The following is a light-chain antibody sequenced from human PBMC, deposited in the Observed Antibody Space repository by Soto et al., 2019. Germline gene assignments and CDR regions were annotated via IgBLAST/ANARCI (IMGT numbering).Light chain of an antibody. V-gene: IGLV2-11*01. CDR1: SSDVGAYNW. Sequence: QSALTQPRSVSGSPGQSVTISCAGTSSDVGAYNWVSWYQQHPGKVPNLIIYDVTRRPSGVPDRFSGSKSGNTASLTISGLQADDEADYYCCSYAGSYTLVFGGGTKVTVL. CDR3: CSYAGSYTLV. CDR2: DVT. J-gene: IGLJ3*02.